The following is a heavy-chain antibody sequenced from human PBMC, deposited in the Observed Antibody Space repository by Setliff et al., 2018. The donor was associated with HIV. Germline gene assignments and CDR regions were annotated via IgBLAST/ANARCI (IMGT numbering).Heavy chain of an antibody. J-gene: IGHJ3*02. V-gene: IGHV4-38-2*02. CDR3: AGRGYSYGYADAFDI. CDR1: GYSISSGYY. D-gene: IGHD5-18*01. Sequence: SETLSLTCSVSGYSISSGYYWGWIRQPPGKGLEWIGGIYYSGSTNYHPSLKSRVTISVDTSKNQFSLQLSSVTAADTAVYYCAGRGYSYGYADAFDIWGQGTMVTVSS. CDR2: IYYSGST.